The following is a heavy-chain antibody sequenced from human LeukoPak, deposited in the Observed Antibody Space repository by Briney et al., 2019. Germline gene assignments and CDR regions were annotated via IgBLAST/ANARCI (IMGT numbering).Heavy chain of an antibody. CDR1: GCTFIGYY. CDR3: ATGLNYYYGMDV. J-gene: IGHJ6*02. CDR2: INPNSGGT. V-gene: IGHV1-2*02. Sequence: ASVKVSCKASGCTFIGYYMHWVRQAPGQGLEWMGWINPNSGGTNYAQKFQGRVTMTRDTSISTAYMELSRLRSDDTAVYYCATGLNYYYGMDVWGQGTTVTVSS.